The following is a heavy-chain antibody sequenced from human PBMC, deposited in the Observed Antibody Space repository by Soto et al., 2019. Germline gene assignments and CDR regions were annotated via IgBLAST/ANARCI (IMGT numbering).Heavy chain of an antibody. CDR3: ARGCSGWSCDPFDI. CDR1: GGSFSGYY. V-gene: IGHV4-34*01. D-gene: IGHD6-19*01. J-gene: IGHJ3*02. CDR2: INHSGST. Sequence: PSETLSLTCAVYGGSFSGYYWSWIRQPPGKGLEWIGEINHSGSTNYNPSLKSRVTISVDTSKNQFSLKLSSVTAADTAVYYCARGCSGWSCDPFDIWGQGTMVTVSS.